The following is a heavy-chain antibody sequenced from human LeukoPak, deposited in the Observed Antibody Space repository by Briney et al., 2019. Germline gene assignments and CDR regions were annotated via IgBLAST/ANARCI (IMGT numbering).Heavy chain of an antibody. CDR2: IYPGDYDT. CDR1: GYRFTTYW. Sequence: GESLKISCQGSGYRFTTYWIGWVRQMPGKGLESMGSIYPGDYDTRYSPSFQGQVTISADKSISTAYLQWSSMKASDTAMYYCARRIVDTAMVGAFDIWGQGTMVTVSS. J-gene: IGHJ3*02. CDR3: ARRIVDTAMVGAFDI. D-gene: IGHD5-18*01. V-gene: IGHV5-51*01.